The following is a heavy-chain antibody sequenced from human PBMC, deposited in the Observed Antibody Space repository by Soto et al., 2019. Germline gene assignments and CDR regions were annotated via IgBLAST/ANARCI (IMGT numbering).Heavy chain of an antibody. CDR2: IYYSGST. V-gene: IGHV4-59*01. CDR3: ARDPSIAARMRWFDP. J-gene: IGHJ5*02. D-gene: IGHD6-6*01. Sequence: SETLSLTCTVSGGSISSYYWSWIRQPPGKGLEWIGYIYYSGSTNYNPSLKSRVTISVDTSKNQFSLKLNAVTAADTAVYYCARDPSIAARMRWFDPWGQGTLVTVSS. CDR1: GGSISSYY.